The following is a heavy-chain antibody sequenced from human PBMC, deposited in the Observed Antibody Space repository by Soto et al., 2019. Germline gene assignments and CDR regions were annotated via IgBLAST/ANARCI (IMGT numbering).Heavy chain of an antibody. CDR1: GFTFGDYA. CDR2: IRSKAYGGTT. V-gene: IGHV3-49*03. CDR3: TRVGYDFWSGPPPYYYYGMDF. D-gene: IGHD3-3*01. Sequence: GGSLRLSCTASGFTFGDYAMSWFRQAPGKGLEWVGFIRSKAYGGTTEYAASVKGRFTISRDDSKSIAYLQMNSLKTEDTAVYYCTRVGYDFWSGPPPYYYYGMDFWGQGTTVTFSS. J-gene: IGHJ6*02.